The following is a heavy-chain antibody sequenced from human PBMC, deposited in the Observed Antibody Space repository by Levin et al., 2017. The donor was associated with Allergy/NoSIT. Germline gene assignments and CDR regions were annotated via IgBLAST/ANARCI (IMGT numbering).Heavy chain of an antibody. Sequence: GESLKISCKVSGYTLTELSMHWVRQAPGKGLEWMGGFDPEDGETIYAQKFQGRVTMTEDTSTDTAYMELSSLRSEDTAVYYCATPVKIYCTGGVCYRPSHFEYFQHWGQGTLVTVSS. CDR3: ATPVKIYCTGGVCYRPSHFEYFQH. CDR1: GYTLTELS. V-gene: IGHV1-24*01. J-gene: IGHJ1*01. CDR2: FDPEDGET. D-gene: IGHD2-8*02.